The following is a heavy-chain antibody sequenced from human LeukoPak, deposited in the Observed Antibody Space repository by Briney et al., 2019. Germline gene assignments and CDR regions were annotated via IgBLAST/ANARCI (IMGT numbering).Heavy chain of an antibody. D-gene: IGHD3-22*01. CDR2: ISGSGGST. CDR1: GFTFSSYA. CDR3: AREVVVINSPYYFDS. V-gene: IGHV3-23*01. Sequence: GGSLRLSCAASGFTFSSYAMSWVRQAPGKGLEWVSAISGSGGSTYYADSVKGRFTISRDNAKNSLYLQMNSLRAEDTAVYYCAREVVVINSPYYFDSWGQGTLVTVSS. J-gene: IGHJ4*02.